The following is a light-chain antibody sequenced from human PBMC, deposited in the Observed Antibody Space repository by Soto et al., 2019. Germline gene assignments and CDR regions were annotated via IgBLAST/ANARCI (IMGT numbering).Light chain of an antibody. J-gene: IGKJ4*02. CDR2: DAS. CDR1: QSISSW. CDR3: QEYNSYRLA. Sequence: CTVSGREREKVTVTCVPCQSISSWLAWYQQKPGTAPKLLIYDASSLESGVPSRFICSGSGTEFTLTFASLQPDDFPTYYCQEYNSYRLAFGGGTKVDIK. V-gene: IGKV1-5*01.